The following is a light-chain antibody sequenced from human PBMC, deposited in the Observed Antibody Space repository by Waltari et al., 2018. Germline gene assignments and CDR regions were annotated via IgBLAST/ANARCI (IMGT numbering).Light chain of an antibody. CDR3: ASWDDRLDAYV. CDR2: NDA. V-gene: IGLV1-44*01. Sequence: QSVLTQPPSASGTPGQRVTISCSGSSSNVGSNAVNWYHPLPGTAPQLLIFNDADRPSGVPARFSGSRSATSASLAISGLQSDEESTYYCASWDDRLDAYVFGTGTWVTVL. CDR1: SSNVGSNA. J-gene: IGLJ1*01.